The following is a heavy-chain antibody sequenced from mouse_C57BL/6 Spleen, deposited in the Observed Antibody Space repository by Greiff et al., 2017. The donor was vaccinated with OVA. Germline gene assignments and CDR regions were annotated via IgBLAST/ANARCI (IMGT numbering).Heavy chain of an antibody. CDR3: TRYGNYPYWYFDV. Sequence: EVQLQQSGAELVRPGASVKLSCTASGFNIQDYYMHWVKQRPEQGLEWIGRIDPEDGDTEYAPKFQGKATMTADTSANTAYLQLSSLTSEDTAVYYCTRYGNYPYWYFDVWGTGTTVTVSS. CDR2: IDPEDGDT. CDR1: GFNIQDYY. V-gene: IGHV14-1*01. J-gene: IGHJ1*03. D-gene: IGHD2-1*01.